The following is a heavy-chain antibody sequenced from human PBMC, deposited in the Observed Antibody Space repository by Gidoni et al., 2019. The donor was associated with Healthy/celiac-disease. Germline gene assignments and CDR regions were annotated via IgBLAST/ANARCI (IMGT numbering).Heavy chain of an antibody. J-gene: IGHJ3*02. CDR3: ARDSSGSYSGDAFDI. D-gene: IGHD1-26*01. CDR2: ISSSSSYI. Sequence: EVQLVESGGGLVKPGGSLRLSCAASGFTFSSYSMNWVRQAPGKGLEWVSSISSSSSYIYYADSVKGRFTISRDNAKNSLYLQMNSLRAEDTAVYYCARDSSGSYSGDAFDIWGQGTMVTVSS. CDR1: GFTFSSYS. V-gene: IGHV3-21*01.